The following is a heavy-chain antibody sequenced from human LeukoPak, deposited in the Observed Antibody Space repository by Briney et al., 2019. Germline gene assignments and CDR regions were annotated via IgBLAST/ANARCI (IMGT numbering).Heavy chain of an antibody. CDR3: ARDSGSWYVDFDI. D-gene: IGHD6-13*01. J-gene: IGHJ3*02. Sequence: GVSLRLSCAASGFTFSSYWMSWVRQAPGKGLEWVANINQDGSETYYVDSVKGRFTISRDNAKNTLYLQMNSLRAEDTAVYYCARDSGSWYVDFDIWGQGTMVTVSS. CDR1: GFTFSSYW. V-gene: IGHV3-7*01. CDR2: INQDGSET.